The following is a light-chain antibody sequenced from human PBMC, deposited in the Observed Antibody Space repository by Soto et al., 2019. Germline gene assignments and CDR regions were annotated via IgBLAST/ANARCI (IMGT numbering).Light chain of an antibody. Sequence: EILMTQSPATLSVSPGERAILSCRASQNIGTHLVWYQQKPGQAPRLLLYGASTRATGIPDRFSGGGSGTDFTLTISRLEPEDFAVYYCQQFSSYPLTFGGGTKVDIK. J-gene: IGKJ4*01. CDR3: QQFSSYPLT. CDR2: GAS. CDR1: QNIGTH. V-gene: IGKV3D-15*01.